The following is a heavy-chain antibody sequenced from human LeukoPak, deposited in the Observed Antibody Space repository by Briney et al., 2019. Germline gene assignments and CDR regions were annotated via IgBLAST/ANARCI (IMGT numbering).Heavy chain of an antibody. CDR2: ISGSGAST. CDR1: GFSFSDYY. V-gene: IGHV3-23*01. Sequence: GGSLRLSCVASGFSFSDYYMSWVRQPPGKGLEWVSAISGSGASTYYADSVKGRFTVSRDNSRNTLYLQMNSLRAEDTAVYYCAKDSLPDLTGLYLAFDIWGQGTMVTVSS. J-gene: IGHJ3*02. CDR3: AKDSLPDLTGLYLAFDI. D-gene: IGHD7-27*01.